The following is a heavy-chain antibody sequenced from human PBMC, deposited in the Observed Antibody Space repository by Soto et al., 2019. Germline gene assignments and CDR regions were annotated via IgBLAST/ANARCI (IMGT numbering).Heavy chain of an antibody. CDR2: MNPNSGNT. CDR1: GYTFTSYD. V-gene: IGHV1-8*01. Sequence: ASVKVSRKASGYTFTSYDINWVRQATGQGLEWMGWMNPNSGNTGYAQKFQGRVTMTRNTSISTAYMELSSLRSEDTAVYYCARGDRIRYDFWSGYSPTYYYGMDVWGQGTTVTVSS. D-gene: IGHD3-3*01. J-gene: IGHJ6*02. CDR3: ARGDRIRYDFWSGYSPTYYYGMDV.